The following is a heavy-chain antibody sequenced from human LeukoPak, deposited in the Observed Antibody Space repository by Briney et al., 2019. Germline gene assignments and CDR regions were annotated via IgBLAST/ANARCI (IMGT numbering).Heavy chain of an antibody. CDR2: IRYDGSDK. J-gene: IGHJ4*02. CDR1: GFTFSSYG. CDR3: AKGQFFGDY. V-gene: IGHV3-30*02. D-gene: IGHD3-3*01. Sequence: GGSLRLSCAASGFTFSSYGMHWVRQAPGKGLEWVAFIRYDGSDKYYAHSVRGRFTISRDNSKNTLYMQMNSLRDEDTAVYYCAKGQFFGDYWGQGTLVTVSS.